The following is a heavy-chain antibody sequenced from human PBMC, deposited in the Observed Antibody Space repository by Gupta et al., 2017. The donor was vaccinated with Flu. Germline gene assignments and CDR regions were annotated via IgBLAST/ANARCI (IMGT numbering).Heavy chain of an antibody. D-gene: IGHD3-16*01. CDR3: ARVSLLAEYYYYGMDV. CDR2: INPNSGGT. J-gene: IGHJ6*02. CDR1: GYTFTGYY. V-gene: IGHV1-2*02. Sequence: QVQLVQSGAEVKKPGASVKVSCKASGYTFTGYYMHWVRPAPGQGLEWMGWINPNSGGTNYAQKFQGRVTMTRDTSISTAYMELSRLRSDDTAVYYCARVSLLAEYYYYGMDVWGQGTTVTVSS.